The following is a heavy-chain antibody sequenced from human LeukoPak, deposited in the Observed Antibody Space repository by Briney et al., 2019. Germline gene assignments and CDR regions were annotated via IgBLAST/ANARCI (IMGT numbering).Heavy chain of an antibody. CDR2: INPNSGGT. Sequence: GASVKVSCKASGYTFTGYYMHWVRHAPGQGLEWMGWINPNSGGTNYAQKFQGRVTMTRDTSISTAYMELSRLRSDDTAVYCAATFPSGRGDYRDRALWGQGTLVTVSS. J-gene: IGHJ4*02. CDR1: GYTFTGYY. D-gene: IGHD4-17*01. CDR3: ATFPSGRGDYRDRAL. V-gene: IGHV1-2*02.